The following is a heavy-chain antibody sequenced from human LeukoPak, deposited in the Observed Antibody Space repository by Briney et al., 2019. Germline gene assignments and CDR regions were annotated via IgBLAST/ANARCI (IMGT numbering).Heavy chain of an antibody. CDR2: IYTSGST. D-gene: IGHD6-19*01. CDR1: GGSISSGSYY. V-gene: IGHV4-61*02. Sequence: SETLSLTCTVSGGSISSGSYYLSWIRQPAGKGLEWIGRIYTSGSTNYNPSLKSRVTISVDTSKNQFSLKLSSVTAADTAVYYCARGHYSSGWYRGFDYWGQGTLVTVSS. J-gene: IGHJ4*02. CDR3: ARGHYSSGWYRGFDY.